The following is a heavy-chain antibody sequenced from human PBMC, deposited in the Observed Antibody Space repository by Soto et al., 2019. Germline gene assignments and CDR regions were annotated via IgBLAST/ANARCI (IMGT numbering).Heavy chain of an antibody. CDR2: IYYSGST. D-gene: IGHD6-13*01. J-gene: IGHJ5*02. CDR3: ARENLAAGTSTISKWFDP. V-gene: IGHV4-59*01. Sequence: QVQLQESGPGLVKPSETLSLTCTVSGGSISSYYWSWIRQPPGKGLEWIGYIYYSGSTNYNPSLKSRVTISVDTSKIQFSPNLRSVTAADTAVYYCARENLAAGTSTISKWFDPWGQGTLVTVSS. CDR1: GGSISSYY.